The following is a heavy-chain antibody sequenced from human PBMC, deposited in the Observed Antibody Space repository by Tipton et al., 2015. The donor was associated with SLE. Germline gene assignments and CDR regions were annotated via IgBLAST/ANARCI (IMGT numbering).Heavy chain of an antibody. CDR1: GGSISSHY. J-gene: IGHJ4*02. CDR3: ARQVAQGTWAFDY. V-gene: IGHV4-59*08. CDR2: IYYSGST. D-gene: IGHD5-12*01. Sequence: TLSLTCTVSGGSISSHYWSWIRQPPGKGLEWIGYIYYSGSTNYNPSLMSRVTISVDTSKKQFSLKLSSVTAADTAVYYCARQVAQGTWAFDYWGQGTLVTVSS.